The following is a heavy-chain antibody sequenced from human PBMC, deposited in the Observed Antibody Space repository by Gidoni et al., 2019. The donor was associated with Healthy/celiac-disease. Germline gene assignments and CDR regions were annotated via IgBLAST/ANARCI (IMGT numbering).Heavy chain of an antibody. CDR3: SGSGSYVSYYFDY. CDR2: IYSGGST. J-gene: IGHJ4*02. CDR1: GFTVSSNY. D-gene: IGHD3-10*01. Sequence: EVQLVASGGGLVQPGGSLSLSCAASGFTVSSNYMSGVRQAPGKGLEWVSVIYSGGSTYYADSVKGRFTISRDNSKNTLYLQMNSLRAEDTAVYYCSGSGSYVSYYFDYWGQGTLVTVSS. V-gene: IGHV3-66*01.